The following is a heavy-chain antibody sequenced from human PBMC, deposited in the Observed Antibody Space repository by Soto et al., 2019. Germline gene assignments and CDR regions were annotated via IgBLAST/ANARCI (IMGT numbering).Heavy chain of an antibody. Sequence: SETLSLTCTVSGVSVISGSYYWSWIRQPPGKGLEWIGYISYSGTTNYNPSLKSLVTISADTSKNQFSLKLSSVTAADTAVYYCARGPGYSTGWYPPYPDHWGQGTLVTVSS. D-gene: IGHD6-13*01. CDR1: GVSVISGSYY. J-gene: IGHJ4*02. CDR3: ARGPGYSTGWYPPYPDH. V-gene: IGHV4-61*01. CDR2: ISYSGTT.